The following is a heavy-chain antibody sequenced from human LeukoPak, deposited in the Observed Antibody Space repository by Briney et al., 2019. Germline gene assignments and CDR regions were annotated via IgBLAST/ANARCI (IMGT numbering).Heavy chain of an antibody. V-gene: IGHV4-59*01. Sequence: SETLSLTCTVSGGSISSYYWSWIRQPPGKGLEWIGYIYYSGSTNYNPSLKSRVTISVDTSKNQFSLELSSVTAADTAVYYCARVHCSSTSCYGDDAFDIWGQGTTVTVSS. J-gene: IGHJ3*02. CDR1: GGSISSYY. D-gene: IGHD2-2*01. CDR2: IYYSGST. CDR3: ARVHCSSTSCYGDDAFDI.